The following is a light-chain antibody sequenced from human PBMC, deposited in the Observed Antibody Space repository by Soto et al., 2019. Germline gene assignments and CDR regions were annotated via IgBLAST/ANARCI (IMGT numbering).Light chain of an antibody. CDR2: AAS. Sequence: IQMTQSPSTLSASVGDRFTITFRASQGIGNDLGWYQQKSGKAPKLLIYAASNLQGGVPSRFSGSGSGTDFTLTISGLQPEDVATYYCLQDHSYPLTFGGGTKVDI. J-gene: IGKJ4*01. CDR3: LQDHSYPLT. CDR1: QGIGND. V-gene: IGKV1-6*01.